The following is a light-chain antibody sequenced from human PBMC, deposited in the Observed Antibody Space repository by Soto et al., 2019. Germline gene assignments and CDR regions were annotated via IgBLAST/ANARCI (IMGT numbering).Light chain of an antibody. CDR1: QSISNY. CDR3: QQRSNWPPFT. Sequence: IMLSQYPATLSFTPGERATLQGKATQSISNYLAWYQQQPGQPPTLLIYDASNRATDIPARFSGSGSGTDFTPTISSREPEDFAVYYCQQRSNWPPFTFGQGTRLEIK. CDR2: DAS. V-gene: IGKV3-11*01. J-gene: IGKJ5*01.